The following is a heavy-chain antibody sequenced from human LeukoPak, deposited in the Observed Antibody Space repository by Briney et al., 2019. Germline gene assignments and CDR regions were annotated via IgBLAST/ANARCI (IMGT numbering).Heavy chain of an antibody. CDR3: ARTPYDFWSGYYQYSWFDP. J-gene: IGHJ5*02. D-gene: IGHD3-3*01. CDR1: GGSISSYY. Sequence: SETLSLTCAVSGGSISSYYWSWIRQPPGKGLGWIGYICYSGSTNYNPSLKSRVTISVDTSKNQFSLKLSSVTAADTAVYYCARTPYDFWSGYYQYSWFDPWGQGTLVTVSS. CDR2: ICYSGST. V-gene: IGHV4-59*01.